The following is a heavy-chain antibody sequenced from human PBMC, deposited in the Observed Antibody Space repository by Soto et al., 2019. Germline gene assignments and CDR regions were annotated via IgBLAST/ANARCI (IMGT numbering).Heavy chain of an antibody. D-gene: IGHD6-19*01. V-gene: IGHV3-30*18. J-gene: IGHJ4*02. Sequence: VQLVESGGCVVQPGRSLRLSCAASGFTFSDYAMHRVRQAPGKGLEWVAVVSHDGRNTHYADSVKGRFTISRDSSNNPVSLEMTSLRAEDTAVYYCAKGRRQWLVTSDFNYWGQGALVTVSS. CDR1: GFTFSDYA. CDR3: AKGRRQWLVTSDFNY. CDR2: VSHDGRNT.